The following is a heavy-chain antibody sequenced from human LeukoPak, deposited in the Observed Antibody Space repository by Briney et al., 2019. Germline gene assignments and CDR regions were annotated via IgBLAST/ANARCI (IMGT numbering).Heavy chain of an antibody. CDR3: ARQNGADYCYYFDS. V-gene: IGHV3-48*01. CDR1: GFTFSTFS. Sequence: GGSLRLSCAASGFTFSTFSMNWVRQAPGKGLEWVSYISSSSSSIYYADSVKGRFTISRDNAKNSLYLQINSLRAEDTAVYYCARQNGADYCYYFDSWGQGTPVTVSS. J-gene: IGHJ4*02. CDR2: ISSSSSSI. D-gene: IGHD3-9*01.